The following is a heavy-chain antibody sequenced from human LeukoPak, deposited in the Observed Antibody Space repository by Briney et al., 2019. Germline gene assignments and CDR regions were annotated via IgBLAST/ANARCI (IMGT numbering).Heavy chain of an antibody. V-gene: IGHV4-59*01. CDR2: IYYSGST. D-gene: IGHD3-3*01. Sequence: SETLSLTCTVSGGSISSYYWSWIRQPPGKGLEWIGYIYYSGSTNYNPSLKSRVTISVDTSKNQFSLKLSSVTAADTAVYYCARVGVRFLFQFDPWGQGTLVTVSS. CDR1: GGSISSYY. CDR3: ARVGVRFLFQFDP. J-gene: IGHJ5*02.